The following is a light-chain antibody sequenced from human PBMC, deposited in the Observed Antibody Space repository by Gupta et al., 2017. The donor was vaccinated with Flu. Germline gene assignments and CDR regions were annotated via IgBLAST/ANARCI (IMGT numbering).Light chain of an antibody. CDR1: SSNIGSNY. J-gene: IGLJ3*02. Sequence: QSVVTQPPSASGTPGQRVTIFCSGSSSNIGSNYVYWYQQFPGTAPKLLISRNNQRPSGVPDRFSGSKSGTSASLTISGLRSEDEADYYCEASDDSLSGLVFGGGTKLTV. V-gene: IGLV1-47*01. CDR3: EASDDSLSGLV. CDR2: RNN.